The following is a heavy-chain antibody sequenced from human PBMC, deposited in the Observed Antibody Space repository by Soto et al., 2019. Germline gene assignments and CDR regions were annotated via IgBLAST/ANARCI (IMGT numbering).Heavy chain of an antibody. CDR1: GFTFSSYS. CDR3: AREGGTGTSGYYYYYMDV. CDR2: ISSSSSTI. Sequence: PGGSLRLSCAASGFTFSSYSMNWVRQAPGKGLEWVSYISSSSSTIYYADSVKGRFTNSRDNAKNSLYLQMNSLRAEDTAVYYCAREGGTGTSGYYYYYMDVWGKGTTVTVSS. V-gene: IGHV3-48*01. J-gene: IGHJ6*03. D-gene: IGHD1-7*01.